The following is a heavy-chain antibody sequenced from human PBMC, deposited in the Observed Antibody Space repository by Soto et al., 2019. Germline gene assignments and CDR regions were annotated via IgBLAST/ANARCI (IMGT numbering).Heavy chain of an antibody. D-gene: IGHD2-8*01. Sequence: QVQLQESGPGLVKPSETLSLTCTVSGGYISSYYWSWIRQPPGKGLEWIGYIYYSGSTNYNPSLKSRFTISVDTSKNQFSLKLSSVTAADTAVYYCARVNLYCTNGVCYLDYFDYWGQGTLVTVSS. CDR1: GGYISSYY. V-gene: IGHV4-59*01. CDR2: IYYSGST. J-gene: IGHJ4*02. CDR3: ARVNLYCTNGVCYLDYFDY.